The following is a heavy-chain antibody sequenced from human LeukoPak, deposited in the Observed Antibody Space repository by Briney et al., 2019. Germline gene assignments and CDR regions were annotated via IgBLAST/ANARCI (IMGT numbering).Heavy chain of an antibody. CDR1: GFTFSSYG. J-gene: IGHJ4*02. Sequence: PGRSLRLSCAASGFTFSSYGMHWVRQAPGKGLEWVAVIWYDGSNKYYADSVKGRFTISRDNSKNTLYLQMNSLRAEDTAVYYCTKDFGITGTGGAYFDYWGQGTLITVSS. V-gene: IGHV3-33*06. D-gene: IGHD1-20*01. CDR3: TKDFGITGTGGAYFDY. CDR2: IWYDGSNK.